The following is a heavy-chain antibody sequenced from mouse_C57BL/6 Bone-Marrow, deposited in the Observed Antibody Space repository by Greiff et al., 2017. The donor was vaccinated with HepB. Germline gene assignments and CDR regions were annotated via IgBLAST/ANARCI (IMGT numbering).Heavy chain of an antibody. CDR1: GYTFTSYW. V-gene: IGHV1-5*01. D-gene: IGHD1-1*01. CDR3: TREENYDGSPV. CDR2: IYPGNSDT. Sequence: EVQLQQSGTVLARPGASVKMSCKTSGYTFTSYWMHWVKQRPGQGLEWIGAIYPGNSDTSYNQKFKGKAKLTAVTSDSTAYMELSSLTNEDSAVYYCTREENYDGSPVWGTGTTVTVSS. J-gene: IGHJ1*03.